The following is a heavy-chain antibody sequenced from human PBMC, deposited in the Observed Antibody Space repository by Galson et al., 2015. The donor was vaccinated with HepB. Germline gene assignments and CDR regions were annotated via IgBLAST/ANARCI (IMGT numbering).Heavy chain of an antibody. CDR3: AKDPSGEMEKVLYYYYYYMDV. Sequence: SLRLSCAASGFTFSSYAMSWVRQAPGKGLEWVSAISGSGGSTYYADSVKGRFTISRDNSKNTLYLQMNSLRAEDTAVYYCAKDPSGEMEKVLYYYYYYMDVWGKGTTVTVSS. CDR2: ISGSGGST. D-gene: IGHD2-15*01. V-gene: IGHV3-23*01. CDR1: GFTFSSYA. J-gene: IGHJ6*03.